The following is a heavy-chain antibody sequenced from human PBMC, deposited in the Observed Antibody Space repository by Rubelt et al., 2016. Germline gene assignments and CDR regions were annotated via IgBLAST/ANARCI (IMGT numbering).Heavy chain of an antibody. CDR2: MNPNSGNT. Sequence: QVQLVQSGAEVKKPGASVKVSCKASGYTFTSYDIDWVRQATGQGLEWMGWMNPNSGNTGYAQKFQGRVTMTRNTSISTAYTELGSLRAEDTAVYYCARLSITIFGVVVYYYGMDVWGQGTTVTVSS. D-gene: IGHD3-3*01. CDR3: ARLSITIFGVVVYYYGMDV. CDR1: GYTFTSYD. V-gene: IGHV1-8*01. J-gene: IGHJ6*02.